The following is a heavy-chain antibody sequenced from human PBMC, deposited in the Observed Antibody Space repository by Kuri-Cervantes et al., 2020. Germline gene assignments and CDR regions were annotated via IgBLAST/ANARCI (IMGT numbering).Heavy chain of an antibody. CDR3: ARDRLDSSLSWVDY. CDR2: ISWDGGST. V-gene: IGHV3-43D*04. Sequence: GESLRLSCAASGFTFDDYAMHWVRQAPGKGLEWVSLISWDGGSTYYADSVKGRFTISRDNAKNSLYLQMNSLRVEDTAVYYCARDRLDSSLSWVDYWGQGTLVTVS. J-gene: IGHJ4*02. CDR1: GFTFDDYA. D-gene: IGHD3-22*01.